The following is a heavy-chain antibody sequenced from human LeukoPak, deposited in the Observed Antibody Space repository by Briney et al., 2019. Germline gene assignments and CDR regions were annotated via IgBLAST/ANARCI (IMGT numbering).Heavy chain of an antibody. V-gene: IGHV1-18*01. J-gene: IGHJ6*02. CDR3: AREQDDFWSGSYYYYGMDV. CDR2: ISAYNGNT. D-gene: IGHD3-3*01. Sequence: ASVKVSCKASGYTFTSYGISWVRQAPGQGLEWMGWISAYNGNTNYAQKFQGRVTITADESTSTAYMELSSLRSEDTAVYYCAREQDDFWSGSYYYYGMDVWGQGTTVTVSS. CDR1: GYTFTSYG.